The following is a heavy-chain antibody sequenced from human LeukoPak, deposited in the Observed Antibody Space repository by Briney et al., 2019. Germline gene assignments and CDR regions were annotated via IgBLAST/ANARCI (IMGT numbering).Heavy chain of an antibody. CDR3: AGSSHQRNWFDP. V-gene: IGHV1-46*01. Sequence: ASVKVSCKASGFTXTSYYFHWVRQAPGQGLDWMGILNPSGGSTTYAQRFQGRATVTRDTSTSTIYMELSSLRSEDTAVYYCAGSSHQRNWFDPWGQGTLVIVSS. D-gene: IGHD1-26*01. CDR1: GFTXTSYY. J-gene: IGHJ5*02. CDR2: LNPSGGST.